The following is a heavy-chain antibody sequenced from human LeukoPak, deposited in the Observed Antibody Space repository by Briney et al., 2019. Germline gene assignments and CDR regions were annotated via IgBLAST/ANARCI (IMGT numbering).Heavy chain of an antibody. J-gene: IGHJ4*02. Sequence: GGSLRLSCAASGFTFSSYWMSWVRQAPGKGLEWVANIKQDGGEKSYVDSVKGRFTISRDNAKNSLYLQVNSLRAEDTAVYYCARGGTYSSSWYNFDNWGQGTLVTVSS. V-gene: IGHV3-7*01. CDR2: IKQDGGEK. D-gene: IGHD6-13*01. CDR1: GFTFSSYW. CDR3: ARGGTYSSSWYNFDN.